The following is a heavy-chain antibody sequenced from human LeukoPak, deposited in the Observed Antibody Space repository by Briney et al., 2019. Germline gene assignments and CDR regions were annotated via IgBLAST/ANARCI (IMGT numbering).Heavy chain of an antibody. CDR3: ARDSWPEVVRFDY. CDR1: GYSISSGYY. Sequence: SETLSLTCTVSGYSISSGYYWGWIRQPPGKGLEWIGSIYHGGSTYYNPSLKSRVTISVDTSKDQFSLKLSSVTAADTAVYFCARDSWPEVVRFDYWGQGTLVTVSS. CDR2: IYHGGST. V-gene: IGHV4-38-2*02. J-gene: IGHJ4*02. D-gene: IGHD1-14*01.